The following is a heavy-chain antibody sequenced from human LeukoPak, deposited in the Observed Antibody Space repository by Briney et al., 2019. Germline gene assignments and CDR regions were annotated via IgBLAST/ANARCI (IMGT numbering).Heavy chain of an antibody. CDR1: GITFTIYY. Sequence: GGPVTLLCAASGITFTIYYKQWVREATGKGLAGVSRINSDGSSTSYADSVKGRFTISRVNDKSTLYLQMNSLRAEDTAVYYCARAGAVAGTGGFYWGQGTLVTVSS. J-gene: IGHJ4*02. CDR2: INSDGSST. D-gene: IGHD6-19*01. CDR3: ARAGAVAGTGGFY. V-gene: IGHV3-74*01.